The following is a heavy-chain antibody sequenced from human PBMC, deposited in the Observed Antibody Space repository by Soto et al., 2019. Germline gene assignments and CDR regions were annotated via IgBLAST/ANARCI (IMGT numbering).Heavy chain of an antibody. V-gene: IGHV3-11*01. Sequence: PGGSLRLSCAASGFTFSDYYMSWIRQAPGKGLEWVSYVSSSGSTIYYADSVKGRFTISRDNSKNTLYLQMNSLRAEDTAVYYCATVEYSSSWDLDYWGQGTLVTVSS. CDR3: ATVEYSSSWDLDY. J-gene: IGHJ4*02. CDR2: VSSSGSTI. CDR1: GFTFSDYY. D-gene: IGHD6-6*01.